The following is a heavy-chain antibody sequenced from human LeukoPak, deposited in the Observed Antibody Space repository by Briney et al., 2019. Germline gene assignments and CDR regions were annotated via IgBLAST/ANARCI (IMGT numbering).Heavy chain of an antibody. CDR3: VKNDGWVQYAN. J-gene: IGHJ4*02. V-gene: IGHV3-23*01. CDR2: IRADAVTT. Sequence: GSLRLSCATSGFIFSHHGMNWVRQAPGKGLEWVSGIRADAVTTYYADSVKGCFIISRDNSKNTVYLQMNSRSAEDAAVYYCVKNDGWVQYANWGQGTLVTVSS. CDR1: GFIFSHHG. D-gene: IGHD5-24*01.